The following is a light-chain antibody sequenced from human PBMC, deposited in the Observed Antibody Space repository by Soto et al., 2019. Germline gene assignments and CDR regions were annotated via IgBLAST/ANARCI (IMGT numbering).Light chain of an antibody. CDR2: EVN. V-gene: IGLV2-8*01. J-gene: IGLJ2*01. CDR3: SAYAVSNEV. Sequence: QSALTQPPSASGSPGQSVTISCTGTNSDVGRYNYVSWYQQHPGKAPKLMIYEVNKRPSGVPYRFSGSKSGNTASLTVSGLQDEDEADYYFSAYAVSNEVFGGGTKLTVL. CDR1: NSDVGRYNY.